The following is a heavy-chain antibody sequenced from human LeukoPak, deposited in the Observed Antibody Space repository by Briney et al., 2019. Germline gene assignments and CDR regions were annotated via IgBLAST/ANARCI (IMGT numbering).Heavy chain of an antibody. CDR3: AKWGDYDVLTGYYVSDY. CDR1: GFTFSTYA. CDR2: ISESDGRT. V-gene: IGHV3-23*01. Sequence: GGSLRLSCAASGFTFSTYAMNWVRRAPGKGLEWVSGISESDGRTYYADSVKGRFTISRDNSKNTLYLQMNSLRAEDTAVYYCAKWGDYDVLTGYYVSDYWGQGTLVTVSS. J-gene: IGHJ4*02. D-gene: IGHD3-9*01.